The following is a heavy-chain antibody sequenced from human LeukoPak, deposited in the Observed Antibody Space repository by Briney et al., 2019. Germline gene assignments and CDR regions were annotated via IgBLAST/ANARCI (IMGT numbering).Heavy chain of an antibody. CDR1: GGTFSSYT. D-gene: IGHD3-3*01. J-gene: IGHJ5*02. V-gene: IGHV1-69*04. Sequence: SVKVSCKASGGTFSSYTISWVRQAPGQGLEWMGRVIPILGIANYAQKFQGRVTITADKSTSTAYMKLSSLRSEDTAVYYCARDRRFDFWSGYSMPVSPPALGGQYNWFDPWGQGTLVTVSS. CDR2: VIPILGIA. CDR3: ARDRRFDFWSGYSMPVSPPALGGQYNWFDP.